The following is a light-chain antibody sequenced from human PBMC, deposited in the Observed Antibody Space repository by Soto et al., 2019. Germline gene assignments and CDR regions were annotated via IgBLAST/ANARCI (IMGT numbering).Light chain of an antibody. Sequence: SALTQPPSASGSPGQSVTISCTGTSSDVGGYNYVSWYQQPPGKAPKLMIYEVSKRPSGVPDRFSGSKSGNTASLTVSGLQAEEEADYYCSSYAGSNWVFGGGTKLTVL. CDR1: SSDVGGYNY. CDR3: SSYAGSNWV. J-gene: IGLJ3*02. CDR2: EVS. V-gene: IGLV2-8*01.